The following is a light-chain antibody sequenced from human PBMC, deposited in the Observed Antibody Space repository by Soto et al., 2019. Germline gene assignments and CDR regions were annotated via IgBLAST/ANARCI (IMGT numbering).Light chain of an antibody. J-gene: IGLJ2*01. V-gene: IGLV2-23*02. CDR3: CSYAASSTFV. CDR2: KVS. Sequence: QSALTQPASVSGSPGQSITISCTGTSSDVGSYNLVSWYQQHPGKAPKLMIYKVSKRPSGVSNRFSGSKSGNTASLTISGLQPEDEADYYCCSYAASSTFVFGGGTKLTVL. CDR1: SSDVGSYNL.